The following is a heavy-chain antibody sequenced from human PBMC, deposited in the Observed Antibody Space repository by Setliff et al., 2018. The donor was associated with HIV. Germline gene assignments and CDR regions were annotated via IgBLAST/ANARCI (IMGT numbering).Heavy chain of an antibody. V-gene: IGHV4-59*01. CDR2: ISYSGTT. CDR1: RGSIKYYF. Sequence: PSETLSLTCTVSRGSIKYYFWSWIRQPPGKGLECIGHISYSGTTNYNPSLESRVSISVDTSKNQFSLKLKSVTAADTAVYYCARDSDGSSYYHFAHWSQGTLVTVPQ. J-gene: IGHJ4*02. D-gene: IGHD3-22*01. CDR3: ARDSDGSSYYHFAH.